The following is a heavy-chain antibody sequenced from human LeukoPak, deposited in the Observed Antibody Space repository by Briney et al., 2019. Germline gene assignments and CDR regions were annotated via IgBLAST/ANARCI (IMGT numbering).Heavy chain of an antibody. CDR3: ARGKRVTTIRYFDY. Sequence: PSETLSLTCAVYGGSFSGYYWSWIRQPPGKGLEWIGEINHSGSTNYNPSLKSRVTISVDTSKNQFSLKLSSVTAADTAVYYCARGKRVTTIRYFDYWGQGTLVTVSS. J-gene: IGHJ4*02. D-gene: IGHD4-11*01. CDR1: GGSFSGYY. V-gene: IGHV4-34*01. CDR2: INHSGST.